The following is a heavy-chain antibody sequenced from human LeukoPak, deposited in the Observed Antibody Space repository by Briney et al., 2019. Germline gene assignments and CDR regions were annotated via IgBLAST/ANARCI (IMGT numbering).Heavy chain of an antibody. V-gene: IGHV3-73*01. CDR2: IRSKANSYAT. D-gene: IGHD3-10*01. CDR1: GFTFSGSA. J-gene: IGHJ6*03. CDR3: TRHVALGRGGSGSSYYYYYYYMDV. Sequence: GGSLRLSCAASGFTFSGSAMHWVRQASGKGLEWVGRIRSKANSYATAYAASVKGRFTISRDDSKNTAYLQMNSLNTEDTAVYYCTRHVALGRGGSGSSYYYYYYYMDVWGKGTTVTVSS.